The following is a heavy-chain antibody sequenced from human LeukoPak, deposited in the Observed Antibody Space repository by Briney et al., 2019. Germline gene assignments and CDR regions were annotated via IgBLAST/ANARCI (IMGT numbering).Heavy chain of an antibody. CDR1: GFTFSSYW. Sequence: GGSLRLSCAASGFTFSSYWMHWVRQAPGKGLVWVSRINSDGSSTSYADSVKGRFTISRDNAKNLLSLQMNDLRVEDTAVYYCARERPDSRNLDSWGRGALVTVSS. CDR2: INSDGSST. J-gene: IGHJ4*02. CDR3: ARERPDSRNLDS. D-gene: IGHD1-14*01. V-gene: IGHV3-74*01.